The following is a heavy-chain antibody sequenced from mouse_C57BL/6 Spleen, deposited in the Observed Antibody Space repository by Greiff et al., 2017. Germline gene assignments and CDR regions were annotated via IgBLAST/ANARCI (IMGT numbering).Heavy chain of an antibody. J-gene: IGHJ1*03. CDR2: IYPGDGDT. D-gene: IGHD1-1*01. Sequence: VQLQQSGAELVKPGASVKISCKASGYAFSSYWMNWVKQRPGKGLEWIGQIYPGDGDTNYNGKFKGKATLTADKSSSTAYMQLSSLTSEDAAVYFCARTVVAPHWYFDVWGTGTTVTVSS. CDR1: GYAFSSYW. CDR3: ARTVVAPHWYFDV. V-gene: IGHV1-80*01.